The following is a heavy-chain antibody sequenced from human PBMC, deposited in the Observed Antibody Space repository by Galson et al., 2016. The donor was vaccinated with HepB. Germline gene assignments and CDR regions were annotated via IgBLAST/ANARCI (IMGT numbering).Heavy chain of an antibody. CDR3: ARAAGEIPRVISDS. CDR2: INPSRGST. J-gene: IGHJ4*02. CDR1: GYIFTAHY. V-gene: IGHV1-46*01. Sequence: VKVSCKASGYIFTAHYMHWVRQAPGQGLEWMGIINPSRGSTSYTQKFHGRITMTSDSSTNTVYMELSSLTYEDTAVYFCARAAGEIPRVISDSWGQGSLVVVSS. D-gene: IGHD2-21*01.